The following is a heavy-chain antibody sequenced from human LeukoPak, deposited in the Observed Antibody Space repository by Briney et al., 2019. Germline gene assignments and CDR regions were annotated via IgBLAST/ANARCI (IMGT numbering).Heavy chain of an antibody. CDR2: ISGSGVTK. CDR3: AREDIRLDYFDY. CDR1: GFTFSSYE. V-gene: IGHV3-48*03. J-gene: IGHJ4*02. Sequence: GGSLRLSCAASGFTFSSYEMNWVRQAPGRGLEWVSYISGSGVTKYYADSVKGRFTISRDDAKNTLYLQMNSLRAEDTAVYYCAREDIRLDYFDYWGQGTLVTVSS. D-gene: IGHD6-19*01.